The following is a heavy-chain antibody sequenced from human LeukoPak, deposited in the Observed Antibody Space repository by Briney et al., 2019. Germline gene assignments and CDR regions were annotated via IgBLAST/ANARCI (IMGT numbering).Heavy chain of an antibody. J-gene: IGHJ6*03. CDR2: VYTTGDT. Sequence: SETLSLTCIVSGGSISNFYWSWIRQPAGKGLEWIGRVYTTGDTNYISSLKSRVTVSIDTSRNQFSLKLSSVTAADTAVYYCARGGAHQPDHSHFYQFMDVWGKGTTVTVSS. CDR1: GGSISNFY. D-gene: IGHD1-26*01. CDR3: ARGGAHQPDHSHFYQFMDV. V-gene: IGHV4-4*07.